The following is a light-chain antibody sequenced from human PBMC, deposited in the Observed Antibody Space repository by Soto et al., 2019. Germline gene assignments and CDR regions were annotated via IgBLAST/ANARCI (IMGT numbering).Light chain of an antibody. CDR1: SSDVGGSNY. CDR3: SSYITSSSLVL. J-gene: IGLJ2*01. V-gene: IGLV2-14*03. CDR2: DVS. Sequence: QSALTQPASVSGSPGQSITFSCTGTSSDVGGSNYVSWYQHHPGKVPKLMIYDVSNRPSGVSNRFSGSKSGNTASLTISGRQAEDEAAYYCSSYITSSSLVLFGGGTKLTVL.